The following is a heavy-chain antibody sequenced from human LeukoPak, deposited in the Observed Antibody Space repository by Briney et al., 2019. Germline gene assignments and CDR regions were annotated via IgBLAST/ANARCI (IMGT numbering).Heavy chain of an antibody. V-gene: IGHV7-4-1*02. CDR3: ASATSKSEPSYYYGMDV. CDR1: GYTFTSYA. CDR2: TNTNTGNP. Sequence: ASVKVSCKASGYTFTSYAMNWVRQAPGQGLEWMGWTNTNTGNPTYAQGFTGRFVFSLDTSVSTAYLQISSLKAEDTAVYYCASATSKSEPSYYYGMDVWGQGTTVTVSS. D-gene: IGHD4-11*01. J-gene: IGHJ6*02.